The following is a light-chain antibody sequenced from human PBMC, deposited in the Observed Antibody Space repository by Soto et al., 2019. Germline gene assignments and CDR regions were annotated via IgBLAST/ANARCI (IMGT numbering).Light chain of an antibody. J-gene: IGKJ2*01. CDR1: QSVSSD. CDR2: GAS. Sequence: EIVMTQSPATLSVSPGEGATLSCRASQSVSSDLAWYHQKPGQPPRLLIYGASTRATGIPDRFSGSGSGTDFTLTISRLEPEDFAVYYCQQYGISPPYTFGQGTKVDIK. V-gene: IGKV3-20*01. CDR3: QQYGISPPYT.